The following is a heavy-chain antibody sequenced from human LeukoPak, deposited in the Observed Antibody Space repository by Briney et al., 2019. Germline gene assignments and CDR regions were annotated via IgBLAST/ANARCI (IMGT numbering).Heavy chain of an antibody. CDR1: GGTFSSYA. D-gene: IGHD3-3*01. CDR2: IIPIFGTA. J-gene: IGHJ4*02. V-gene: IGHV1-69*01. CDR3: ARARGVLGVVKEGFDY. Sequence: SVKVSCKASGGTFSSYAISWVRQAPGQGLEWMGGIIPIFGTANYAQKFQGRVTITADESTSTAYMELSSLRSEDTAVYYCARARGVLGVVKEGFDYWGQGTLVTVSS.